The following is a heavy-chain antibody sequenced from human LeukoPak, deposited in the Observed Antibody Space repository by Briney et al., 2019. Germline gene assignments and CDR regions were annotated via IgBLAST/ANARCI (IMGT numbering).Heavy chain of an antibody. CDR3: ARSTIINSVDY. D-gene: IGHD1-26*01. Sequence: PEGSLRLSCAASGFTFSSYEMNWVRQAPGKGLEWVSYISSSGTTIYYADSVKGRFTISRDNAKNSLYLQMNSLRAEDTAVYYCARSTIINSVDYWGQGTLVTVSS. V-gene: IGHV3-48*03. CDR2: ISSSGTTI. CDR1: GFTFSSYE. J-gene: IGHJ4*02.